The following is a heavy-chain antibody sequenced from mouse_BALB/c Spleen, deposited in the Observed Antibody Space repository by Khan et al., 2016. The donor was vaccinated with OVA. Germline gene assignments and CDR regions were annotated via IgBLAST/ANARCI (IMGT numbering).Heavy chain of an antibody. Sequence: EVQLQESGPGLVKPSQSLSLTCTVTGYSITSEFAWNWIRQFPGNKLEWMGYISYSGNTRYNPSLKSLISITRDTSRNPFFLQLNSVTTEDTATYYWARKDYYDYDPFPYWGQGTLVTVSA. CDR2: ISYSGNT. J-gene: IGHJ3*01. V-gene: IGHV3-2*02. CDR3: ARKDYYDYDPFPY. CDR1: GYSITSEFA. D-gene: IGHD2-4*01.